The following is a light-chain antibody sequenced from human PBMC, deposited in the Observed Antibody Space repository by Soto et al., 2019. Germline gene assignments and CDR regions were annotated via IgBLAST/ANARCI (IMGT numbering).Light chain of an antibody. CDR2: DNN. J-gene: IGLJ2*01. Sequence: HSVLTQPPSVSGAPGQRVAISCTGSSSNIGAGFDVHWYQQFPGTAPKLLIYDNNNRASGVPDRFSGSKSGASASLAITGLQAEDEADYYCQSYDSSLSAVVFGGGTKLTVL. CDR3: QSYDSSLSAVV. V-gene: IGLV1-40*01. CDR1: SSNIGAGFD.